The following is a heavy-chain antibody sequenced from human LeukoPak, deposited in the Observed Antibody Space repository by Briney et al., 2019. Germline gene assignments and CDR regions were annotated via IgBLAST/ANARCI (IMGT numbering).Heavy chain of an antibody. J-gene: IGHJ5*02. Sequence: GGTLRLSCAASGFTFSSYGMSWVRQAPGKGLEWVSGISGSGGSTYYADSVKGRFTTSRDNSKNTLYLHMNSLRAEDTAVYYCARAGAVVDNWFDPWGQGTLVTVSS. D-gene: IGHD2-15*01. V-gene: IGHV3-23*01. CDR3: ARAGAVVDNWFDP. CDR2: ISGSGGST. CDR1: GFTFSSYG.